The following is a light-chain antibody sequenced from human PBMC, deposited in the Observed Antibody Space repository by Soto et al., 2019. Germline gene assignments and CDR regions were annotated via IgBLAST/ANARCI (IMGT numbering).Light chain of an antibody. J-gene: IGKJ4*01. V-gene: IGKV3-11*01. CDR2: DAS. Sequence: EIVLTQSPATLSLSPGERATLSCRASQSVSSYLAWYQQKPGQAPRLLLYDASNRSTGIPARFSGSVSGTDFTLTINSLEPEDFAVYYCQQRSNWPLTFGGGTKVEIK. CDR1: QSVSSY. CDR3: QQRSNWPLT.